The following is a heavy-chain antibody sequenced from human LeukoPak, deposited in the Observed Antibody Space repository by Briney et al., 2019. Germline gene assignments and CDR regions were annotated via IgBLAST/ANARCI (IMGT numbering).Heavy chain of an antibody. D-gene: IGHD4-17*01. Sequence: GGSLRLSCAASGFTFSSYAMHWVHQAPGKGLEYVSAISSNGGSTYYANSVKGRFTISRDNSKNTLYLQMGSLRAEDMAVYYCARASTVNDAFDIWGQGTMVTVSS. CDR1: GFTFSSYA. CDR2: ISSNGGST. J-gene: IGHJ3*02. CDR3: ARASTVNDAFDI. V-gene: IGHV3-64*01.